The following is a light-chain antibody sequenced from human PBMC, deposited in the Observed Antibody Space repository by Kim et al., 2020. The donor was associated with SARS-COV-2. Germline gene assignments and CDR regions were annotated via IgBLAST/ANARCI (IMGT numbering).Light chain of an antibody. CDR1: QNINSH. CDR3: QQTYITPFT. CDR2: AAS. V-gene: IGKV1-39*01. Sequence: DIQMTQSPSSLSASVGDRVTITCRTSQNINSHLNWYHQKPGRAPKLLIYAASTLQGGIPSRFSGSGSETDFTLTISSLQTEDFATYFGQQTYITPFTFGPGTKVDIK. J-gene: IGKJ3*01.